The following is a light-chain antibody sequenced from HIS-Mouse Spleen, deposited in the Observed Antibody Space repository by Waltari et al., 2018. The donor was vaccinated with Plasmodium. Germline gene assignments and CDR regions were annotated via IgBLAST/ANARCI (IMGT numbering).Light chain of an antibody. CDR1: QRISSY. Sequence: DIQITQSPSSLSASVGDRVTITCRASQRISSYLNWYQQNPGKAPKLLIYAASSLQSGVPSRFSGSGSGTDFTLSISSLQPEDFATYYCQQSYSTWTFGQGTKVEIK. CDR3: QQSYSTWT. CDR2: AAS. V-gene: IGKV1-39*01. J-gene: IGKJ1*01.